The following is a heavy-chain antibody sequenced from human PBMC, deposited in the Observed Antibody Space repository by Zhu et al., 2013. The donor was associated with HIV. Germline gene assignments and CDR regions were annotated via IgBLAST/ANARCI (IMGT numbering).Heavy chain of an antibody. Sequence: VQLQESGPGLVKPSETLSLTCTVSGDSITHYFWSWFRQSPEKGLEWIAYIRDSGSTNYNPSLKSRVTISIDTSKNQFFLKLTSVTAADTAVYYCARHYDSGTYPLDYWGRGTLVTVSS. CDR3: ARHYDSGTYPLDY. J-gene: IGHJ4*02. V-gene: IGHV4-59*12. CDR1: GDSITHYF. D-gene: IGHD3-10*01. CDR2: IRDSGST.